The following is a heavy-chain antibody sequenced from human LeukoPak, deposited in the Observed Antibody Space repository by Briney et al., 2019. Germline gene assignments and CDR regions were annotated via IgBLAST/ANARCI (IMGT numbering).Heavy chain of an antibody. CDR3: AKTATGYSNDAFDI. D-gene: IGHD3-9*01. CDR1: GFTFSSYG. Sequence: SGGSLRLSCAASGFTFSSYGTHWVRQAPGKGLEWVAVISYDGSNKYYADSVKGRFTISRDNSKNTLYLQMNSLRAEDTAVYYCAKTATGYSNDAFDIWGQGTMVTVSS. J-gene: IGHJ3*02. CDR2: ISYDGSNK. V-gene: IGHV3-30*18.